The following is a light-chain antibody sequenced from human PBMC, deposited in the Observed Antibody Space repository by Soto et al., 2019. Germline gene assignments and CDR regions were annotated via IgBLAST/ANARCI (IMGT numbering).Light chain of an antibody. CDR2: DAS. J-gene: IGKJ1*01. Sequence: EIQMIPSPSVLSTSVGDRVTITCRASQSVSGWLAWYQQRPGKAPELLIYDASSLKSGVPSRFSGSGSGTEFTLTISSLQPDDFATYYCQQYNTYWTFGQGTKV. CDR3: QQYNTYWT. CDR1: QSVSGW. V-gene: IGKV1-5*01.